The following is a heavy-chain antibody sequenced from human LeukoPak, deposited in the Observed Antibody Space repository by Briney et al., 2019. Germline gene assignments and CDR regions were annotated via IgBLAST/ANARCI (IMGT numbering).Heavy chain of an antibody. CDR1: GGTFSSYA. V-gene: IGHV1-69*13. J-gene: IGHJ6*02. Sequence: SVKVSCKASGGTFSSYAISWVRQAPGQGLEWMGGIIPIFGTANYAQKFQGRVTITADESTSTAYMELSSLRSEDTAVYYCARSDYGIEVAGTSYYYYGMDVWAQGTTVTVSS. CDR3: ARSDYGIEVAGTSYYYYGMDV. D-gene: IGHD6-19*01. CDR2: IIPIFGTA.